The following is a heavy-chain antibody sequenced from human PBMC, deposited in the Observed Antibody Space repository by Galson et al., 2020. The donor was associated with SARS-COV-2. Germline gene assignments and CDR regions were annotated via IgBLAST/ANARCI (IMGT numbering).Heavy chain of an antibody. J-gene: IGHJ6*02. CDR1: GGTLSSYG. CDR2: NIPIFGTA. Sequence: SVKVSCKASGGTLSSYGVNWVRQAPGQGLEWMGGNIPIFGTANYAQSFQGRVTITADESTSTAYMELSGLRSEDTAVYYCARFWITVFPSAPPGGADYGVDVWGQGTTVTVSS. V-gene: IGHV1-69*13. D-gene: IGHD3-9*01. CDR3: ARFWITVFPSAPPGGADYGVDV.